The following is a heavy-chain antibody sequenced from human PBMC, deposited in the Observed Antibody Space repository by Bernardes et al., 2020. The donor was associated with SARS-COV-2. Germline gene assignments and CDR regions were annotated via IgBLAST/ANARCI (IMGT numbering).Heavy chain of an antibody. V-gene: IGHV3-23*01. CDR2: ISDSGDST. CDR1: GFTFPNSA. Sequence: SCAASGFTFPNSAMHWVRQGPGPGLEWVSAISDSGDSTFYSDSVKDRFTISRDNSKNTLYLQMNSLRAEDTAVYYCAKSRFSGSVQRGVIDSWGQGTLVTVSS. D-gene: IGHD3-10*01. J-gene: IGHJ4*02. CDR3: AKSRFSGSVQRGVIDS.